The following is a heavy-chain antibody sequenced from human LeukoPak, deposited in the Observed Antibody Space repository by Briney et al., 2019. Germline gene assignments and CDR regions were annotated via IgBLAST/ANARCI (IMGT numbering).Heavy chain of an antibody. J-gene: IGHJ6*02. Sequence: GRPLRLSCAASGFTFSSYAMLWVRQAPGKGLVGVAVISYDGSNKYYADSVKGRFTITRDNSKNTLYLQMNSLRAEDTAVYYCAPTWYRGDYGMDVWGQGTTVTVSS. CDR2: ISYDGSNK. D-gene: IGHD2-15*01. CDR3: APTWYRGDYGMDV. V-gene: IGHV3-30-3*01. CDR1: GFTFSSYA.